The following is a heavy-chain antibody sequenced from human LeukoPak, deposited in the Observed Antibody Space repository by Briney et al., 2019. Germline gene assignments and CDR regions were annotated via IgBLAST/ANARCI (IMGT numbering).Heavy chain of an antibody. D-gene: IGHD3-22*01. J-gene: IGHJ4*02. CDR2: INPNSGGT. V-gene: IGHV1-2*02. CDR1: GYTFTGYY. Sequence: ASVEVSCKASGYTFTGYYMHWVRQAPGQGLEWMGWINPNSGGTNYAQKFQGRVTMTRDTSISTAYMELSRLRSDDTAVYYCARVPYDSSRYYFDYWGQGTLVTVSS. CDR3: ARVPYDSSRYYFDY.